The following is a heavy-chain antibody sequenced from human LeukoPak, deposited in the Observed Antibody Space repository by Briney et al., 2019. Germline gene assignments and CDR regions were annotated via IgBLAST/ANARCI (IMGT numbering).Heavy chain of an antibody. CDR2: INSGGSST. CDR1: QFTFSNYW. J-gene: IGHJ4*02. Sequence: PGGSLRLSCAASQFTFSNYWMHWVRHAPGKGLVWLSYINSGGSSTIYADSVKGRFTISRDNAKNTLYPQMNSLRAEDTAVYYCARGGYGTGIDYWGQGALVTVSS. V-gene: IGHV3-74*01. D-gene: IGHD5-18*01. CDR3: ARGGYGTGIDY.